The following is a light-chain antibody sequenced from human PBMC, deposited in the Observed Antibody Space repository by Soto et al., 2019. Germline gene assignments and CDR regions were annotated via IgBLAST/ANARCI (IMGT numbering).Light chain of an antibody. CDR1: QSVSSY. Sequence: EIVLTQSPATLSLSPVERATRSCMASQSVSSYLAWYQQKPGQAPRLLIYDASNRATGIPARFSGSGSGTDFTLTISSLEPEDFAVYYCQQRSNWPKTFGQGTKVDI. V-gene: IGKV3-11*01. CDR3: QQRSNWPKT. J-gene: IGKJ1*01. CDR2: DAS.